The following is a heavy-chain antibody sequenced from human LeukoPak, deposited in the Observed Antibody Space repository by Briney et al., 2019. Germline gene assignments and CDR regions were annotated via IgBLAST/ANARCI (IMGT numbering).Heavy chain of an antibody. V-gene: IGHV4-59*01. Sequence: SETLSLTCIVSGGSISSYYWSWIRQPPGKGLEWIGYIYYSGSTNYNPSLESRVTISVATSKNQFSLKLSSVTAADTAVYYCARSGYSYGADAFDIWGQGTMVTVSS. CDR2: IYYSGST. CDR1: GGSISSYY. CDR3: ARSGYSYGADAFDI. D-gene: IGHD5-18*01. J-gene: IGHJ3*02.